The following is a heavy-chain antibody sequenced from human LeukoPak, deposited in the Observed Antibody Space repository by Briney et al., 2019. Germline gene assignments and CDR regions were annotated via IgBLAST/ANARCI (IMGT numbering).Heavy chain of an antibody. J-gene: IGHJ4*02. CDR3: AREISGSYYY. Sequence: ASVKVSCKASGYTFTGYYIHWVRQAPGQGLEWMGRIHPKSGGTNYAQKFQDRVTMTRDTSISTGYMELSRLISDDTAVYYWAREISGSYYYWGQGTLVTVSS. V-gene: IGHV1-2*02. D-gene: IGHD1-26*01. CDR2: IHPKSGGT. CDR1: GYTFTGYY.